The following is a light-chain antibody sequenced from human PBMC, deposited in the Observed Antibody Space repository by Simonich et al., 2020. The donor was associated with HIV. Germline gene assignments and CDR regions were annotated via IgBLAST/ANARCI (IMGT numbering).Light chain of an antibody. CDR1: QSVSSSY. J-gene: IGKJ1*01. V-gene: IGKV3-20*01. CDR3: QQYGSSPWT. Sequence: EIVMTQSPATLSVSPGERATLSCRASQSVSSSYLAWYQQNPGQAPRLLIYGASSRATGIPDRFSGSGSGTDFTLTISRLEPEDFAVYYCQQYGSSPWTFGQGTKVEIK. CDR2: GAS.